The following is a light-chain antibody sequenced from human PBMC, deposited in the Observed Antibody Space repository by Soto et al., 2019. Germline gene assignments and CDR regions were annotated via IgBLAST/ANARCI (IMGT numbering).Light chain of an antibody. CDR2: GVS. V-gene: IGKV3-20*02. CDR1: QSVSSDY. Sequence: EIVLTQSPGTLSLSPGERATLSCRASQSVSSDYLAWYQQKPGQSPRLLVYGVSSLQSGVPSRFSGSGSGTDFTLTISSLQPEDFATYYCLQDYNYPWTFGQGTKVEIK. CDR3: LQDYNYPWT. J-gene: IGKJ1*01.